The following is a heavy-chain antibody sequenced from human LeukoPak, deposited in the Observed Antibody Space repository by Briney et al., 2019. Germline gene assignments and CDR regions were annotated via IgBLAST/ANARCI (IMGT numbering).Heavy chain of an antibody. CDR3: ARERFRGVIITYNWFDP. Sequence: ASVKVSCKASGYTFTSYGLNWVRQAPGQGLEWMGWINPNSGGTNYAQKFQGRVTMTRDTSISTAYMELSRLRSDDTAVYYCARERFRGVIITYNWFDPWGQGTLVTVSS. V-gene: IGHV1-2*02. J-gene: IGHJ5*02. CDR1: GYTFTSYG. D-gene: IGHD3-10*01. CDR2: INPNSGGT.